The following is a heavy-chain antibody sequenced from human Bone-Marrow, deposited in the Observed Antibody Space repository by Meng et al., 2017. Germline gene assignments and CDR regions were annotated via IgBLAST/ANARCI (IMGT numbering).Heavy chain of an antibody. J-gene: IGHJ4*02. CDR1: GGSINSGDYY. D-gene: IGHD3-10*01. CDR3: ARATYGSGKDF. Sequence: HGRRQESGPRLVKPSPTLSLTCTVSGGSINSGDYYWSWIRQHPGKGLEWIGFIYYTGSTQYNPSLKSRVTISVDTSKNQFSLKLSSVTAADTAVYYCARATYGSGKDFWGQGTMVTSPQ. V-gene: IGHV4-31*03. CDR2: IYYTGST.